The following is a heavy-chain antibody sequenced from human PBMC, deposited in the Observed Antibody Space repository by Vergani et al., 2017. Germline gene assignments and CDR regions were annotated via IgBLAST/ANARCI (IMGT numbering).Heavy chain of an antibody. Sequence: QVQLVESGGGVVQRGGSLRLSCATSGFTLSNYDMQWIRQGPGKGLEFVAFLQFDGSNQYYADSVKGRFTLSRDFSKNTLYLQMNSLRTGDTATYYCAKHFRGWGIDYWGQGTQVIVSS. V-gene: IGHV3-30*02. CDR3: AKHFRGWGIDY. CDR2: LQFDGSNQ. D-gene: IGHD3-16*01. J-gene: IGHJ4*02. CDR1: GFTLSNYD.